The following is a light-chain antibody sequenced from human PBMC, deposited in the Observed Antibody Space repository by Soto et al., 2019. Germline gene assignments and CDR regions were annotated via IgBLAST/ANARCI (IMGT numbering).Light chain of an antibody. J-gene: IGKJ2*01. CDR3: QQYGSSVYT. CDR1: QSVSSSY. CDR2: GAS. Sequence: EIVLTQSPGTLSLSPGERATLSCRASQSVSSSYLAWYQQKPGQAPRLLIYGASSRATGIPDRFSGSGSGTDFTLTISRLEPEDFAVYYCQQYGSSVYTFGQGTKVEI. V-gene: IGKV3-20*01.